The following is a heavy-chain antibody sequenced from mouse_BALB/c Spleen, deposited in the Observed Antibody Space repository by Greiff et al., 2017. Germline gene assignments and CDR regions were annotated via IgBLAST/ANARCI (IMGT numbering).Heavy chain of an antibody. CDR1: GYTFTSYV. CDR2: INPYNDGT. CDR3: ASGGFYYGSSDAMDY. D-gene: IGHD1-1*01. Sequence: VQLQQSGPELVKPGASVKMSCKASGYTFTSYVMHWVKQKPGQGLEWIGYINPYNDGTKYNEKFKGKATLTSDKSSSTAYMELSSLTSEDSAVYYCASGGFYYGSSDAMDYWGQGTSVTVSS. J-gene: IGHJ4*01. V-gene: IGHV1-14*01.